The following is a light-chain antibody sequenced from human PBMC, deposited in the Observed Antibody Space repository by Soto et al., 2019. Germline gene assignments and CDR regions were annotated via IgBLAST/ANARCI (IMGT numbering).Light chain of an antibody. CDR1: QGISSY. CDR2: AAS. V-gene: IGKV1-9*01. CDR3: LQLNSYPLT. Sequence: IPLTQSPSSLSASVGDRVTITCRASQGISSYLAWYQQKPGKASKLLIYAASTLQSGVPSSFSGSGSGTDFCLTITSVLPQDFVPYYSLQLNSYPLTLGPGTKVDIK. J-gene: IGKJ3*01.